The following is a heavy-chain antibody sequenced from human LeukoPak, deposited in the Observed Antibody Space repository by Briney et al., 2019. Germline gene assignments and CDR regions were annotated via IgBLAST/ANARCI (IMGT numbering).Heavy chain of an antibody. Sequence: GGSLRLSCAASGFTFRNYAMGWVRQAPGKGLEWVANIKQDGSEKYYVDSVKGRFTISRDNAKNSLYLQMNSLRAEDTAVYYCARIRRGWSQNWDYWGQGTLVTVSS. J-gene: IGHJ4*02. CDR1: GFTFRNYA. CDR3: ARIRRGWSQNWDY. D-gene: IGHD6-19*01. CDR2: IKQDGSEK. V-gene: IGHV3-7*01.